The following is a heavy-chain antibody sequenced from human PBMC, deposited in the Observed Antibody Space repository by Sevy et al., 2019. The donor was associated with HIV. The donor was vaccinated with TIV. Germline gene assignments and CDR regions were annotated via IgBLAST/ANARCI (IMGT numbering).Heavy chain of an antibody. CDR2: ISGSGGST. J-gene: IGHJ4*02. D-gene: IGHD2-15*01. CDR3: GNDVFDVVVVVAATRGAYYFDY. Sequence: GGSLRLSCAASGFTFSSYAMSWVRQAPGKGLEWVSAISGSGGSTYYADSVKGRFTISRDNSKNTLYLQMNSLRAEDMHVYYWGNDVFDVVVVVAATRGAYYFDYWGQGTLVTVSS. CDR1: GFTFSSYA. V-gene: IGHV3-23*01.